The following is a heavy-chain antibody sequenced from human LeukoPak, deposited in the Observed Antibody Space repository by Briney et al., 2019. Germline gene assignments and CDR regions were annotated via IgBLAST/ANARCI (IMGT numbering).Heavy chain of an antibody. D-gene: IGHD2-21*02. CDR2: IRSKANSYAT. J-gene: IGHJ4*02. V-gene: IGHV3-73*01. CDR3: TRHTVVTGPFDY. Sequence: GGSLRLSCAASGFTFSGSAMHWVRQASGKGLEWVGRIRSKANSYATAYAASVKGRFTISRDDSKNTAYLQMNSLKTEDTAVYYCTRHTVVTGPFDYRGQGTLVTVSS. CDR1: GFTFSGSA.